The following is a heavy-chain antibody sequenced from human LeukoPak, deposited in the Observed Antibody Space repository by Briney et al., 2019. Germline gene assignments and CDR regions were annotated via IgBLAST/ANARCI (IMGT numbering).Heavy chain of an antibody. Sequence: GGSLRLSCAASGFTFSNYAMNWVRQAPGKGLEWVSGISGSGGTTFYADSVKGRFTISRDNSKNTVNLQMNSLGAEDTAVYYCAKDLGFGEAQAQYFYYGMDVWGEGTSVTVSS. CDR1: GFTFSNYA. J-gene: IGHJ6*04. CDR2: ISGSGGTT. CDR3: AKDLGFGEAQAQYFYYGMDV. D-gene: IGHD3-10*01. V-gene: IGHV3-23*01.